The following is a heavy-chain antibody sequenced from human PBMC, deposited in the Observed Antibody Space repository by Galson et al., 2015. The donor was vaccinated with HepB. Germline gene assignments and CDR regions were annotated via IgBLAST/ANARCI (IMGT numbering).Heavy chain of an antibody. CDR3: ARDYDPGARPLWYFDL. J-gene: IGHJ2*01. D-gene: IGHD3-3*01. Sequence: SLRLSCAASGFTFSSYWMNWVRQAPGKGLEWVANIKQDGTEKYYVDSVKGRFTISRDNAKNSLYVQMNSLRAEDTAVYYCARDYDPGARPLWYFDLWGRGTLVTVSS. CDR2: IKQDGTEK. CDR1: GFTFSSYW. V-gene: IGHV3-7*01.